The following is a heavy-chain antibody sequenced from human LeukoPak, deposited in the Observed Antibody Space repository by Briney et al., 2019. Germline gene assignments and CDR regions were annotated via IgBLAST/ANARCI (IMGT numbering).Heavy chain of an antibody. CDR3: ARVSDQLLRIGMDV. CDR2: IWYDGSNK. V-gene: IGHV3-33*01. D-gene: IGHD2-2*01. CDR1: GFTFSSYG. Sequence: GGTLRLSCAASGFTFSSYGMHWVRQAPGKGLERVAVIWYDGSNKYYADSVKGRFTISRDNSKNTLYLRMNSLRAEDTAVYYCARVSDQLLRIGMDVWGQGTTVTVSS. J-gene: IGHJ6*02.